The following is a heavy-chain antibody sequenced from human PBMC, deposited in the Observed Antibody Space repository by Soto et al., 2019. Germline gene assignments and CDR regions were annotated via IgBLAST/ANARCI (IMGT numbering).Heavy chain of an antibody. CDR1: GGSISSYY. D-gene: IGHD3-3*01. J-gene: IGHJ6*04. CDR3: ARAEGLYYDFWSGYYPYPTDV. Sequence: SETLSLTCTVSGGSISSYYWSWIRQPPGKGLEWIGYIYYSGSTNYNPSLKSRVTISVDTSKNQFSLKLSSVTAADTAVYYCARAEGLYYDFWSGYYPYPTDVWGKGTTVTVSS. V-gene: IGHV4-59*01. CDR2: IYYSGST.